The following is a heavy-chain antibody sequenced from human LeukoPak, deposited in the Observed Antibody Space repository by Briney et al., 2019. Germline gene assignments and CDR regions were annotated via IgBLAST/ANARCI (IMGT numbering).Heavy chain of an antibody. J-gene: IGHJ6*02. Sequence: PGGSLRLSCAASGFTVSSNYMSWVRQAPGKGLEWVSVIYSGGSTYYADSVKGRFTISRDNSKNTLYLQMNSLSAEDTAVYYCARESVVPAAQLGYYYYYGMDVWGQGTTVTVPS. D-gene: IGHD2-2*01. CDR1: GFTVSSNY. CDR2: IYSGGST. CDR3: ARESVVPAAQLGYYYYYGMDV. V-gene: IGHV3-53*01.